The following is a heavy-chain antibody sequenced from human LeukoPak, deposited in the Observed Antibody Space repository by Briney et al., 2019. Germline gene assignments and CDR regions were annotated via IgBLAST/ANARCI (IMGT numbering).Heavy chain of an antibody. CDR1: GGSISSYY. V-gene: IGHV4-4*07. CDR3: ARETYYYDSSGYYQPKSYFDY. J-gene: IGHJ4*02. Sequence: SETLSLTCTVSGGSISSYYWSWIRQPAGKGLEWIGRIYTSGSTNYNPSLKSRDTMSVDTSKNQFSLKLSSVTAADTAVYYCARETYYYDSSGYYQPKSYFDYWGQGTLVTVSS. CDR2: IYTSGST. D-gene: IGHD3-22*01.